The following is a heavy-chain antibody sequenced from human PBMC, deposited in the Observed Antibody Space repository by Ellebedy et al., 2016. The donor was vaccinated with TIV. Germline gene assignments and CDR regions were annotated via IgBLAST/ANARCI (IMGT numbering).Heavy chain of an antibody. CDR3: AKGRGGGSDSSAPRYYFDY. J-gene: IGHJ4*02. D-gene: IGHD3-22*01. CDR1: GFTFSSYA. CDR2: ISNTGSRT. V-gene: IGHV3-23*01. Sequence: PGGSLRLSCAASGFTFSSYAMSWVRQAQGKGLEWVSTISNTGSRTYYADSVEGRFIISRDNSKKTLYLQMNSLRAEDTAVYYCAKGRGGGSDSSAPRYYFDYWGLGTLVTVSS.